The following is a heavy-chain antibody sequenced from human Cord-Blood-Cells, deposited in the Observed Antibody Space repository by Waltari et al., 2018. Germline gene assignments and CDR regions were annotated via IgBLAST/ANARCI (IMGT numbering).Heavy chain of an antibody. CDR1: GGSSSGYY. CDR3: ARHKTYFDY. Sequence: QVQLQQSGAGLLKPSETLSLTCAVYGGSSSGYYLSWNRQPPGKGLEWIGEIKHSGSTNYNPSLKSRVTISVDTSKIQFSLKLSSVTAADTAVYYCARHKTYFDYWGQGTLVTVSS. CDR2: IKHSGST. J-gene: IGHJ4*02. V-gene: IGHV4-34*01.